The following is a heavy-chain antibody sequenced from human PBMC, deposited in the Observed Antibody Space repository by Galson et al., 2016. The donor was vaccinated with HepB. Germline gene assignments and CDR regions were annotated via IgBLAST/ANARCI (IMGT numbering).Heavy chain of an antibody. Sequence: SLRLSCAASGFTFSDYYMNWIRQAPGKGLEWISYISNSGSTKYHADSVKGRLTISRDNAKNSLYLQMNSLKAEDTAVYYCARARGQGYCSSICCSWVDYWGQGTPVTVSS. J-gene: IGHJ4*02. CDR2: ISNSGSTK. V-gene: IGHV3-11*04. D-gene: IGHD2-2*01. CDR3: ARARGQGYCSSICCSWVDY. CDR1: GFTFSDYY.